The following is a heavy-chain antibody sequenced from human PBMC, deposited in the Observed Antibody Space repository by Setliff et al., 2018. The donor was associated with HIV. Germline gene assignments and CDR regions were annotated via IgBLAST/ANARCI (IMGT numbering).Heavy chain of an antibody. CDR3: ARDWAAPYYYGMDV. D-gene: IGHD3-16*01. CDR1: GDSVTSDSYY. V-gene: IGHV4-61*02. CDR2: IYFSGST. Sequence: SETLSLTCTVSGDSVTSDSYYWNWIRQPAGKTLEWIGRIYFSGSTNYNPSLKSRATISIDTSKNQLSLKLSSVTAADTAVYYCARDWAAPYYYGMDVWGQGTTVTVSS. J-gene: IGHJ6*02.